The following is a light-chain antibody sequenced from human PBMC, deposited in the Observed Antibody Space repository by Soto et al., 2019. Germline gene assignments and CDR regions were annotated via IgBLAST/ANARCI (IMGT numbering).Light chain of an antibody. CDR2: DAS. CDR1: QSVSSSY. Sequence: EIVLTQSPATLSLSPGERATLSCRASQSVSSSYLAWYQQKPGQAPRLLIYDASNRATGIPARFSGSGSGTEFTLTISSLEPEDGAVYYCQQRSNWPPGITVGQGTRLASK. V-gene: IGKV3-11*01. CDR3: QQRSNWPPGIT. J-gene: IGKJ5*01.